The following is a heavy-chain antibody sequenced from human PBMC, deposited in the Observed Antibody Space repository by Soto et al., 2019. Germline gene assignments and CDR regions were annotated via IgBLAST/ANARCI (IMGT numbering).Heavy chain of an antibody. Sequence: WGSLRLSCAASGFTFSNYAMSWVRQAPGKGLEWVSGISAGGGSTYYADSVKGRFTISRDNSKNTLYLQMNSLRAEDTAVYYCAKDSGGGSYPDYFDYWGQGILVTVSS. CDR3: AKDSGGGSYPDYFDY. CDR1: GFTFSNYA. CDR2: ISAGGGST. D-gene: IGHD1-26*01. V-gene: IGHV3-23*01. J-gene: IGHJ4*02.